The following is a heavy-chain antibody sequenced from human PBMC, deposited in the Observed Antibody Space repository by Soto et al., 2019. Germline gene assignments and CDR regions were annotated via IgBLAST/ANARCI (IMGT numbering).Heavy chain of an antibody. CDR3: AKNPRAPDCSSTSCHIYYYYMDV. V-gene: IGHV3-23*01. Sequence: GGSLRLSCAASGFTFSSYAMSWVRQAPGKGLEWVSAISGSGGSTYYADSVKGRFTISKDNSKKTLYLQMNSLRAEDTAVYYCAKNPRAPDCSSTSCHIYYYYMDVWGKGTTVTVSS. J-gene: IGHJ6*03. CDR2: ISGSGGST. CDR1: GFTFSSYA. D-gene: IGHD2-2*02.